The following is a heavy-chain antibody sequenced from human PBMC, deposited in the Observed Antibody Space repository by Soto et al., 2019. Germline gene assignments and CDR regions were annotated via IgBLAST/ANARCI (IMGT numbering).Heavy chain of an antibody. V-gene: IGHV4-59*12. D-gene: IGHD2-21*01. J-gene: IGHJ6*02. CDR1: GGSISRYY. Sequence: PSETLSLTCSVSGGSISRYYWSWIRQPPGKGLEWIGYIYYIGSTNYNPSLKSRVTISVDTSKNQFSLKLSSVTAADTAVYYCARANAYCGGDCYGMDVWGQGTTVSVSS. CDR3: ARANAYCGGDCYGMDV. CDR2: IYYIGST.